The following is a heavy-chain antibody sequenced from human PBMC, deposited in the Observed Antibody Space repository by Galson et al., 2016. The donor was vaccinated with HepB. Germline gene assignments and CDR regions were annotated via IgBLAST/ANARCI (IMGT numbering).Heavy chain of an antibody. CDR2: IYWDDDK. CDR3: AHRRGYCSSSSCHNRGMDV. CDR1: GFSLSSSGET. J-gene: IGHJ6*02. D-gene: IGHD2-2*02. Sequence: PALVKPTQTLTLTCTFAGFSLSSSGETVGWIRQPPGKALEWLALIYWDDDKRYSPSLKSRLTITKDTSKNQVVLTMIDTGPVDTGTYYCAHRRGYCSSSSCHNRGMDVWGQGTTVTVSS. V-gene: IGHV2-5*02.